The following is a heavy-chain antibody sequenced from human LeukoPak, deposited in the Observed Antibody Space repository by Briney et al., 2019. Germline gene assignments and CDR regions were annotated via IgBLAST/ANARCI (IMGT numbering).Heavy chain of an antibody. CDR1: SYSISSGYY. V-gene: IGHV4-38-2*02. J-gene: IGHJ6*03. CDR3: ARGVRGSTSWNSYYNYFYLDV. Sequence: SETLSLTCTVSSYSISSGYYWGWIRQPPGKGLEWIGSMYHSGSTYYNPSLKSRVTISVDTSKNQFSLKLSSVTVADTAVYYCARGVRGSTSWNSYYNYFYLDVWGKGTTVTVSS. CDR2: MYHSGST. D-gene: IGHD1-7*01.